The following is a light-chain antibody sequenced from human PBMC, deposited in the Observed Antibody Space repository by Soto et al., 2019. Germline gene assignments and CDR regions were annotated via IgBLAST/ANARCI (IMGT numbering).Light chain of an antibody. J-gene: IGKJ2*01. CDR2: GAS. CDR1: QSVKSNY. Sequence: EVVLTQSPGTLSMSPGERATLFCGASQSVKSNYLAWYQQKPGQAPRLLIYGASNRATGIPDRFSGSGSGADFVLSISSLQPDDFATYYCQQYNSYLYTFGQGTKLEIK. V-gene: IGKV3-20*01. CDR3: QQYNSYLYT.